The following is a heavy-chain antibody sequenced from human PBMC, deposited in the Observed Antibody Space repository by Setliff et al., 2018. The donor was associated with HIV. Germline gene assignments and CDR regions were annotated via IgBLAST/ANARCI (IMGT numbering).Heavy chain of an antibody. CDR2: ITNDGRNT. Sequence: GESLKISCAASGFTFSSYAMNWVRQAPGKRLEWVSSITNDGRNTYYADSVKGRFTISRDNSKNTLYLQMNSLRAEGMAVYYCAKGALGYCSGTICYPFDYWAQGTLVTVSS. J-gene: IGHJ4*02. V-gene: IGHV3-23*01. D-gene: IGHD2-15*01. CDR1: GFTFSSYA. CDR3: AKGALGYCSGTICYPFDY.